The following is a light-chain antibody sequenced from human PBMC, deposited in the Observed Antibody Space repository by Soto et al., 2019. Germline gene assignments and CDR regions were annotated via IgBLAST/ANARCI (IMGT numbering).Light chain of an antibody. J-gene: IGKJ2*01. V-gene: IGKV3-15*01. CDR2: DAS. CDR3: QQYGSSPPYT. Sequence: EIVMTQSPATLSVSPGERATLSCRASQSVSSDLAWYQQKPGQAPRLLIYDASTWATGIPVRFSGSGSGTEFTLTISSLQSEDVAVYYCQQYGSSPPYTFGQGTKLEIK. CDR1: QSVSSD.